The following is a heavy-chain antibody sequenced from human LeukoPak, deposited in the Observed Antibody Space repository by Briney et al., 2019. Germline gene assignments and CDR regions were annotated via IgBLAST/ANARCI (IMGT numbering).Heavy chain of an antibody. Sequence: GGALRLSCAASGFPFSNHAMSWVRQPPGKGLEWVSAISNGNTYYADSVRGRFTISRDDSKNMVYLQMNSLRDEDTALYYCVREAGYCASVCLKSNWFDPWGQGTLVTVSS. D-gene: IGHD2-21*02. J-gene: IGHJ5*02. CDR3: VREAGYCASVCLKSNWFDP. V-gene: IGHV3-23*01. CDR2: ISNGNT. CDR1: GFPFSNHA.